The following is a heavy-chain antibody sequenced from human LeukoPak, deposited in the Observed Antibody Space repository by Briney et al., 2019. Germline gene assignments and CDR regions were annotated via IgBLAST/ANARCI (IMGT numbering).Heavy chain of an antibody. J-gene: IGHJ3*02. CDR3: AREAYSSSSVRAFDI. D-gene: IGHD6-6*01. V-gene: IGHV4-31*03. Sequence: PSQTLSLTCTVSGGSISSGGYYWSWIRQHPGKGLEWIGYIYYSGSTYYNPSLKSRVTISVDTSKNQFSLKLSSVTAADTAVYYCAREAYSSSSVRAFDIWGQGTMVTVSS. CDR2: IYYSGST. CDR1: GGSISSGGYY.